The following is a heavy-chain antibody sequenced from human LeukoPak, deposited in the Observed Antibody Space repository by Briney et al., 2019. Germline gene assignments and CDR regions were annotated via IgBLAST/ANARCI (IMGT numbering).Heavy chain of an antibody. CDR1: GGSISSSSYY. CDR3: AKGGLRDGYNSQGWFDP. V-gene: IGHV4-39*01. D-gene: IGHD5-24*01. CDR2: IYYSGST. J-gene: IGHJ5*02. Sequence: PSETLSLTCTVSGGSISSSSYYWGWIRQPPGKGLEWIGSIYYSGSTYYNPSLKSRVTISVDTSKNQFSLKLSSVTAADTAVYYCAKGGLRDGYNSQGWFDPWGQGTLVTVSS.